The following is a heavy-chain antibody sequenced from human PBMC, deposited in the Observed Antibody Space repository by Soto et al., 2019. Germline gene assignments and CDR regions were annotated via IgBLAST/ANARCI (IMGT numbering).Heavy chain of an antibody. J-gene: IGHJ4*02. V-gene: IGHV4-31*03. D-gene: IGHD4-17*01. CDR1: GGSISSGGYY. CDR3: ARAKYGDYVIYY. CDR2: IYYSGST. Sequence: SETLSLTCTVSGGSISSGGYYWSWIRQHPGKGLEWIGYIYYSGSTYYNPSLKSRVTISVDTSKNQFSLKLSSVTAADTAVYYCARAKYGDYVIYYWGQGTLVTVSS.